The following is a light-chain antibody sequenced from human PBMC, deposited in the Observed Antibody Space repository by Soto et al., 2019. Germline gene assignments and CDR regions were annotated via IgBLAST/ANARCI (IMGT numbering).Light chain of an antibody. CDR3: ASCDDSLNGPV. Sequence: QSALTQPPSASGTPGQRVTISCSGSSSNVGGNPVNWYQHVPTTAPKLLIYTNTQRPSGVPDRFSGSKSGTSASLAISGLQSEDEADYYCASCDDSLNGPVFGTGTKVTVL. CDR1: SSNVGGNP. CDR2: TNT. J-gene: IGLJ1*01. V-gene: IGLV1-44*01.